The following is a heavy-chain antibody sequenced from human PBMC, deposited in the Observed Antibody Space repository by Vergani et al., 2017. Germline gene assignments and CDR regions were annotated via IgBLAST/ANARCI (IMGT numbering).Heavy chain of an antibody. J-gene: IGHJ6*03. V-gene: IGHV3-48*03. CDR3: ARDRGEGSSWYYYYYYMDV. D-gene: IGHD6-13*01. CDR2: ISSSGSTI. Sequence: EVQLVESGGGLVQPGGSLRLSCAASGFTFSSYEMNWVRQAPGKGLEWVSYISSSGSTIYYADSVKGRFTISRDNAKNSLYLQMNSLRAEDTAVYYCARDRGEGSSWYYYYYYMDVWGKGTTVTVSS. CDR1: GFTFSSYE.